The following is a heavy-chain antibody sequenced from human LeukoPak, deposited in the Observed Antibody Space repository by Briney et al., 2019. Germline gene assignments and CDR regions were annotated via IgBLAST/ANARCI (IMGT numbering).Heavy chain of an antibody. Sequence: PSETLSLTCTVSGGSISSYYWSWIRQPPGKGLEWIGYIHYSGSTTYNPSLKTRVTISVDTSKNQFSLKLSSVTAADTAVDYCGTSTLDSAYYYCCMDVWGQGTTVTVSS. J-gene: IGHJ6*02. D-gene: IGHD3-22*01. V-gene: IGHV4-59*01. CDR1: GGSISSYY. CDR2: IHYSGST. CDR3: GTSTLDSAYYYCCMDV.